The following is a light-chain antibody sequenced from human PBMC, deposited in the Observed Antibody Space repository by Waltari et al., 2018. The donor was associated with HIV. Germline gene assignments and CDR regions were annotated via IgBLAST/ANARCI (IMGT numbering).Light chain of an antibody. CDR3: QSYDTSLTDII. CDR2: GNV. Sequence: QSVLTQPPSVSGAPGQRVTISCTKSSSNVEAAYDVHWFQQVPGTAPRLLIYGNVNRPSGVPVRFSGSRSGTSASRAITGLQAEDEADYYCQSYDTSLTDIIFGGGTKLTVL. CDR1: SSNVEAAYD. J-gene: IGLJ2*01. V-gene: IGLV1-40*01.